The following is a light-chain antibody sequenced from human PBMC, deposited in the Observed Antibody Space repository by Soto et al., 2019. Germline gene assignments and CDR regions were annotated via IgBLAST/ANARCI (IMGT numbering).Light chain of an antibody. CDR3: QQRSNWPIT. J-gene: IGKJ5*01. CDR1: QSVSSY. V-gene: IGKV3-11*01. Sequence: EIRLKQSPATLSLSPGERATLSCRASQSVSSYLAWYQQKPGQAPRLLIYDASNRATGIPARFSGSGSGTDFTLTISSLEPEDFAVYYCQQRSNWPITFGQGTRLEI. CDR2: DAS.